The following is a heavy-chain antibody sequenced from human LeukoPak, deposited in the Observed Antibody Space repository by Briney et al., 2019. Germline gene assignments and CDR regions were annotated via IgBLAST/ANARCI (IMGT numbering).Heavy chain of an antibody. CDR1: GGSFSGYY. D-gene: IGHD3-10*01. J-gene: IGHJ3*02. CDR2: INHSGST. V-gene: IGHV4-34*01. Sequence: PSETLSLTCAVYGGSFSGYYWSWIRQPPGKGLEWIGEINHSGSTNYNPSLKSRVTISVDTSKNQFSLKLSSVTAADTAVYYCARDRMVRGVIADAFDIWGQGTMVTVSS. CDR3: ARDRMVRGVIADAFDI.